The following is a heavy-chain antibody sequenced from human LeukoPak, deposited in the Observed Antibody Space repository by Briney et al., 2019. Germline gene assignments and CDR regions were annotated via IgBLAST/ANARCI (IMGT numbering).Heavy chain of an antibody. CDR3: ARDPYSGSYGDYYYYYMDV. CDR2: IYGVGNT. J-gene: IGHJ6*03. CDR1: GFTFSGNP. Sequence: PGGSREFSVTAPGFTFSGNPWSWVRQAPGKGLNWVSFIYGVGNTHYSDSVKGRFTISRDNSKNTLYLQMNSLRAEDTAVYYCARDPYSGSYGDYYYYYMDVWGKGTTVTISS. V-gene: IGHV3-53*01. D-gene: IGHD1-26*01.